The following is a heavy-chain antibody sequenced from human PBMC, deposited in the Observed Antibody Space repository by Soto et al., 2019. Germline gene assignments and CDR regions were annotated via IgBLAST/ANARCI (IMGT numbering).Heavy chain of an antibody. CDR3: ARGWRRGSGSYVYYYMDV. V-gene: IGHV6-1*01. D-gene: IGHD3-10*01. J-gene: IGHJ6*03. CDR1: GDSVSSNSAA. Sequence: PSETLSLTCAISGDSVSSNSAAWNWIRQSPSRGLEWLGRTYYRSKWYNDYAVSVKSRITINPDTSKNQFSLQLNSVTPEDTAVYYCARGWRRGSGSYVYYYMDVWGKGTTVTVSS. CDR2: TYYRSKWYN.